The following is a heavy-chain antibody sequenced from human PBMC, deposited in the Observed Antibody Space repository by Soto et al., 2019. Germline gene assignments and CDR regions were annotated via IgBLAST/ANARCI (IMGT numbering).Heavy chain of an antibody. CDR3: AREERNFWSGDYYGMDV. CDR2: INPSGGST. D-gene: IGHD3-3*01. V-gene: IGHV1-46*01. CDR1: GYTFTSYY. Sequence: ASVKVSCKASGYTFTSYYMHWVRQAPGQGLEWMGIINPSGGSTSYAQKFQGRVTMTRDTSTGTVYMELSSLRSEDTAVYYCAREERNFWSGDYYGMDVWGQGTTVTVSS. J-gene: IGHJ6*02.